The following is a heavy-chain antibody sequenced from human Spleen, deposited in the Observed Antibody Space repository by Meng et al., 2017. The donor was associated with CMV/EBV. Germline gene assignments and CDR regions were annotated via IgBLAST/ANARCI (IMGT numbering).Heavy chain of an antibody. V-gene: IGHV3-30*09. D-gene: IGHD4-17*01. J-gene: IGHJ3*02. CDR3: ATSRLHGDFTDAVHI. CDR2: ISYDGTYK. CDR1: GFSLNTYT. Sequence: GESLKISCAASGFSLNTYTVHWVRQAPGEGLEWMAVISYDGTYKYYGDSVKGRFAVSRDNSKRSVYLQMNSLRPEDTAVYYCATSRLHGDFTDAVHIWGQGTLVTVSS.